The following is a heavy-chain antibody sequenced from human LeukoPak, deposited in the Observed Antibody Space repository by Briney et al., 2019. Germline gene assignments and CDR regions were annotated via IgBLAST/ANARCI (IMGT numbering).Heavy chain of an antibody. J-gene: IGHJ4*02. D-gene: IGHD1-26*01. CDR1: GFTFSSHS. Sequence: GGSLRLSCAASGFTFSSHSMNWVRQAPGKGLEWVSSISSSSSYIYYADSVKGRFTISRDNAKNSLYLQMNSLRAEDTAVYYCARAYSGSYAEGFDYWGQGTLVTVSS. V-gene: IGHV3-21*01. CDR2: ISSSSSYI. CDR3: ARAYSGSYAEGFDY.